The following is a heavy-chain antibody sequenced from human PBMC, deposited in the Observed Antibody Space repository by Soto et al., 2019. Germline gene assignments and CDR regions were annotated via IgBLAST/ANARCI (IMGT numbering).Heavy chain of an antibody. CDR1: GGTFSSYA. CDR3: ARVIVGATRAFDI. D-gene: IGHD1-26*01. Sequence: ASVKVSCKASGGTFSSYAISWVRQAPGQGLEWMGGIIPIFGTANYAQKFQGRVTITRDASASTAYMELSSLRSEDTAVYYCARVIVGATRAFDIWGQGTMVTVSS. V-gene: IGHV1-69*05. J-gene: IGHJ3*02. CDR2: IIPIFGTA.